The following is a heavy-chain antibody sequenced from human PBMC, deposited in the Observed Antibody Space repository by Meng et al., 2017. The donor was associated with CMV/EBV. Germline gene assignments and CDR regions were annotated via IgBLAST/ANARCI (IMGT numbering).Heavy chain of an antibody. J-gene: IGHJ5*02. CDR2: TYYRSKWYN. V-gene: IGHV6-1*01. CDR3: ARGPYSSSWLEGENWFDP. CDR1: GDSVSSNSAA. Sequence: SQTLSLTCAISGDSVSSNSAAWNWIRQSPSRGLEWLGRTYYRSKWYNDYAVSVKSRITINPDTSKNQFSLQLNSVTPEDTAVYYCARGPYSSSWLEGENWFDPWGQGTLVTVSS. D-gene: IGHD6-13*01.